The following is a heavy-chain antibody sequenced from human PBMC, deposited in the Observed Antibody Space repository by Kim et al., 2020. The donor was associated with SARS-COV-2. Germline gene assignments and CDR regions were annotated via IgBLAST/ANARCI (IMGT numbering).Heavy chain of an antibody. CDR2: ISSSSSYI. J-gene: IGHJ4*02. CDR3: ARRVFGPVGAGPIDY. CDR1: GFTFSSYS. Sequence: GGSLRLSCAASGFTFSSYSMNWVRQAPGKGLEWVSSISSSSSYIYYADSVKGRFTISRDNAKNSLYLQMNSLRAEDTAVYYCARRVFGPVGAGPIDYWGQGTLVTVSS. V-gene: IGHV3-21*01. D-gene: IGHD1-26*01.